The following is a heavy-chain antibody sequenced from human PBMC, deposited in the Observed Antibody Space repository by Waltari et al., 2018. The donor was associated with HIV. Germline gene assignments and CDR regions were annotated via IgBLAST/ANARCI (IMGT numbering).Heavy chain of an antibody. CDR3: AKDLSSISMIVPRSYFDY. D-gene: IGHD3-22*01. CDR2: ISNSGGST. V-gene: IGHV3-23*01. J-gene: IGHJ4*02. Sequence: EVQLLESGGGLVQPGGSLRLFCAASGFTFSSYAMSWVRQAPGKGLEWVSAISNSGGSTYYADSVKGRFTISRDNSKNTLYLQMNSLRDEDTAVYYCAKDLSSISMIVPRSYFDYWGQGTLVTVSS. CDR1: GFTFSSYA.